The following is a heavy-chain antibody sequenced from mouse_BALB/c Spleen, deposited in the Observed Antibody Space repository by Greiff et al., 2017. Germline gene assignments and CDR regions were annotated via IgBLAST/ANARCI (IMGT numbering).Heavy chain of an antibody. V-gene: IGHV5-15*02. Sequence: EVMLVESGGGLVQPGGSRKLSCAASGFTFSDYGMAWVRQAPGKGPEWVAFISNLAYSIYYADTVTGRFTISRENAKNTLYLEMSSLRSEDTAMYYCARRGSSYGRYFDVWGAGTTVTVSS. CDR2: ISNLAYSI. J-gene: IGHJ1*01. CDR1: GFTFSDYG. D-gene: IGHD1-1*01. CDR3: ARRGSSYGRYFDV.